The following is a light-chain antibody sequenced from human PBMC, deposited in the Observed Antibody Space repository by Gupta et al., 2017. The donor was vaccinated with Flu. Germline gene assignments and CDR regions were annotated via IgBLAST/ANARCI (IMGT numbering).Light chain of an antibody. J-gene: IGKJ2*02. CDR1: QHITTY. V-gene: IGKV1-33*01. Sequence: IHITLSRSPLSASVGDRRTITYPASQHITTYVNWYQQRPGKAPKLLIYYEARLGTRVTSRFCGSLYGTHFSCTINNVVTEDVEDELGQQYPRTFGQGTKMEI. CDR2: YEA. CDR3: QQYPRT.